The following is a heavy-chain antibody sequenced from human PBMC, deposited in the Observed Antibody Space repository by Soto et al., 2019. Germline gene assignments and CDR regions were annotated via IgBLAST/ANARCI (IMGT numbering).Heavy chain of an antibody. V-gene: IGHV4-59*01. CDR1: GGSISDSY. J-gene: IGHJ4*02. CDR3: ARGYGSSWWD. Sequence: QVRLQESGPGLVKPSETLSLTRTVSGGSISDSYGAWIRQPPGKGLEYIGFIHYSGNTNYNPALGGRATISSATPKNQFSLSLKYVTAADTAIYYCARGYGSSWWDWGQGTLVAVSS. CDR2: IHYSGNT. D-gene: IGHD6-13*01.